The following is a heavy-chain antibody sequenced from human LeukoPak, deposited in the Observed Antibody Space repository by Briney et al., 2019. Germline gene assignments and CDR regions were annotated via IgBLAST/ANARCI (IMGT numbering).Heavy chain of an antibody. CDR1: GFTFSNAW. Sequence: PGGSLRLSCAASGFTFSNAWINWVRQAPGQGLEWVGRIKSKTDGGGTDYVTPVKGRFTISRDDSKSTLYLQMNILKTEDTAVYYCTTENLGAASFDSWGQGTLVTVSS. J-gene: IGHJ4*02. V-gene: IGHV3-15*07. D-gene: IGHD6-13*01. CDR3: TTENLGAASFDS. CDR2: IKSKTDGGGT.